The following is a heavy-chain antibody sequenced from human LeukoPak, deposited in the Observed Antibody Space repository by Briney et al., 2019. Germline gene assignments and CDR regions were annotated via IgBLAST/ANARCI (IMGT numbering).Heavy chain of an antibody. D-gene: IGHD3-22*01. V-gene: IGHV1-8*01. J-gene: IGHJ4*02. CDR3: ARGSINYNSGGYYDNPPLDY. Sequence: ASVKVSRKASGYTFTTHHINWVRQATGQGFEWMGWMNPESGNTNYAQKFQGRVTVTRDTSTSTVYMELSGLRSEDTAVHYCARGSINYNSGGYYDNPPLDYWGQGTLVTVSS. CDR1: GYTFTTHH. CDR2: MNPESGNT.